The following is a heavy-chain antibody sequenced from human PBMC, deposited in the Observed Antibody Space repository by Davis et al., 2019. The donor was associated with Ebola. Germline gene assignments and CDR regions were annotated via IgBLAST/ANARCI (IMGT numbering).Heavy chain of an antibody. CDR2: IRPVVRTT. J-gene: IGHJ6*02. V-gene: IGHV1-69*06. CDR1: GDTFNNYI. D-gene: IGHD3/OR15-3a*01. CDR3: VTQRATGLYYYYEMDV. Sequence: ASSVKVSCKASGDTFNNYISNRVRQPPGQGLEWLGGIRPVVRTTNFAQKFRGRVTITADKSTYTAYMELSGMKSEDTVIYYCVTQRATGLYYYYEMDVWDQGTTVTV.